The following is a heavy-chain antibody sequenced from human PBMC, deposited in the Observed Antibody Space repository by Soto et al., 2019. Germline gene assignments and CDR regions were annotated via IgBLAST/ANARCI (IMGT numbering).Heavy chain of an antibody. J-gene: IGHJ4*02. D-gene: IGHD2-2*01. V-gene: IGHV1-69*01. Sequence: QVQLVQSGAEVKKPGSSVNVSCKASGGSFNNYAVTWVRQAPGQGLEWMGGIIPSSGTPNYAQRVQGRVTSTADESTSTVSMELSSLRSEDTALYYCASSYGTSWYGDYWGQGTLVTVSS. CDR3: ASSYGTSWYGDY. CDR1: GGSFNNYA. CDR2: IIPSSGTP.